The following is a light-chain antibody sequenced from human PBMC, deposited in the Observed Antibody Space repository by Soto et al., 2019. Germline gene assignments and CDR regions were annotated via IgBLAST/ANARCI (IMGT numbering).Light chain of an antibody. CDR3: QQYNYWPIT. J-gene: IGKJ4*01. CDR1: QDIGPL. V-gene: IGKV3-15*01. Sequence: EVVLTQSPATLSVSPGEGATLSCRASQDIGPLLAWYQQRPGQAPRLLIYRASTRAIGLPARFSGSGSGTEFTLTISSLQPEDFAVYYCQQYNYWPITFGGGTNVEI. CDR2: RAS.